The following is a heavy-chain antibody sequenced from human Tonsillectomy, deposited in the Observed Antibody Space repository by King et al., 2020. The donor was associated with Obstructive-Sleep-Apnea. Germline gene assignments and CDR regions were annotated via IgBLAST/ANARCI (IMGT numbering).Heavy chain of an antibody. Sequence: QLQESGPGLVKPSETLSLTCTVSGGSLSPYYWTWVRQPPGRGLEWIGYIYYSGTTNSNSSLESRVTISVDTSKNQFSLTLSSVTAADTAVYYCARVSYSTSLGTSQNRAYVWGQGTTVTVSS. CDR2: IYYSGTT. V-gene: IGHV4-59*08. J-gene: IGHJ6*02. D-gene: IGHD6-13*01. CDR3: ARVSYSTSLGTSQNRAYV. CDR1: GGSLSPYY.